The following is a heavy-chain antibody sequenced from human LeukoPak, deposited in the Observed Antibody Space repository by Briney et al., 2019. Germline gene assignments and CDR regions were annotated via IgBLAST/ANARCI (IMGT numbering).Heavy chain of an antibody. CDR3: ARAPLYYYDSGSYLSEFDY. Sequence: SETLSLTCTVSGGSISSYYWSWIRQPAGKGLEWIGRIYTSGSTNYNPSLKSRVTMSVDTSKNQFSLKLSSVTAADTAVYYCARAPLYYYDSGSYLSEFDYWGQGILVTVSS. CDR1: GGSISSYY. V-gene: IGHV4-4*07. J-gene: IGHJ4*02. CDR2: IYTSGST. D-gene: IGHD3-10*01.